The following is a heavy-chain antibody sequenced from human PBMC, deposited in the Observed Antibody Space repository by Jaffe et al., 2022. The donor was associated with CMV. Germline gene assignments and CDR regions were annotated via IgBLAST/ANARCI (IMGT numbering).Heavy chain of an antibody. CDR1: GFTFSSYS. J-gene: IGHJ4*02. CDR3: ARGEIRDDSSGYYFSVFDY. Sequence: EVQLVESGGGLVKPGGSLRLSCAASGFTFSSYSMNWVRQAPGKGLEWVSSISSSSSYIYYADSVKGRFTISRDNAKNSLYLQMNSLRAEDTAVYYCARGEIRDDSSGYYFSVFDYWGQGTLVTVSS. CDR2: ISSSSSYI. D-gene: IGHD3-22*01. V-gene: IGHV3-21*01.